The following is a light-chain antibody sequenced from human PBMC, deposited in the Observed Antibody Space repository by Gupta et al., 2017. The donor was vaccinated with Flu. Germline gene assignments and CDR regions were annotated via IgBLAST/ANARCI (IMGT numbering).Light chain of an antibody. V-gene: IGLV2-14*04. J-gene: IGLJ1*01. CDR2: DVT. Sequence: SSDVGCYNYVSRYQQHPGKTPKLMIYDVTIRPSGVSDRFSGSKSGNTASLTISVLQAEDEADYYCSSYTSSSTLGVFGTGTKVTVL. CDR1: SSDVGCYNY. CDR3: SSYTSSSTLGV.